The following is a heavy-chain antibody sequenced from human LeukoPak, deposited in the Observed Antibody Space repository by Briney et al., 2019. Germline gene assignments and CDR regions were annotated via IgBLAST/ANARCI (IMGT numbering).Heavy chain of an antibody. V-gene: IGHV3-11*06. D-gene: IGHD1-7*01. CDR3: ARGELTSHYFDY. CDR1: GFIFSDYY. Sequence: PGGSLRLSCAASGFIFSDYYMSWIRQAPGKGLEWVSSISSSSSYIYYADSVKGRFTISRDNAKNSLYLQMNSLRAEDTAVYYCARGELTSHYFDYWGQGTLVTVSS. J-gene: IGHJ4*02. CDR2: ISSSSSYI.